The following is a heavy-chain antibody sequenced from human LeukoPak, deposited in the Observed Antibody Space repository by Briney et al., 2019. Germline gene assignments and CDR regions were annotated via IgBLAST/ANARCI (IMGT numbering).Heavy chain of an antibody. V-gene: IGHV1-2*02. CDR2: INPNSGST. Sequence: EASVKVSCKASGYTFTGYYMHWVRQAPEQGLEWVGWINPNSGSTNYAQKLQGRVTMTRDTSISTAYMELSRLRSDDTAVYYCARAGRIEARPRNYFDYWGQGTLVTVSS. CDR1: GYTFTGYY. J-gene: IGHJ4*02. D-gene: IGHD6-6*01. CDR3: ARAGRIEARPRNYFDY.